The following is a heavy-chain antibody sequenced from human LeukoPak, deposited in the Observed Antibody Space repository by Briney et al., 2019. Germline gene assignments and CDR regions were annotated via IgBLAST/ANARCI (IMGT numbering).Heavy chain of an antibody. D-gene: IGHD3-22*01. J-gene: IGHJ4*02. V-gene: IGHV3-23*01. CDR1: GFTFSSYA. CDR3: AKGSYYDSSGSFYFDY. CDR2: VSGSGGST. Sequence: PGGSLRLSCAASGFTFSSYAMSWVRQAPGKGLEWVSSVSGSGGSTYYADSVKGRFTISRDNSKSTLFLQMNSLRAEDTAVYYCAKGSYYDSSGSFYFDYWGQGTLVTVSS.